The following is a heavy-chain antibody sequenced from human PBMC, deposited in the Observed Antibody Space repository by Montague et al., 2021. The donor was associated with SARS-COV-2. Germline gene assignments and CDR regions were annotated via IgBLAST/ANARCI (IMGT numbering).Heavy chain of an antibody. CDR3: ARVENYLWDY. J-gene: IGHJ4*02. CDR1: SDSVSSGKYF. Sequence: SETLSLTCTVTSDSVSSGKYFWTWIRQPPGKGLEWIGYIFYTGSANYNPSLKSRVTISVDTSNNQFSLKLKSMSAAYTAVYYCARVENYLWDYWGQGILVTVSS. V-gene: IGHV4-61*01. D-gene: IGHD3-10*01. CDR2: IFYTGSA.